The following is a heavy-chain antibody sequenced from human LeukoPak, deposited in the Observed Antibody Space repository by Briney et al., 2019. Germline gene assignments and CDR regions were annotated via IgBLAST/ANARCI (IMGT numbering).Heavy chain of an antibody. Sequence: PGGSLRLSCAASGFTFSSYSMNWVRQAPGKGLEWVSAISGSGGSTYYADSVKGRFTISRDNSKNTLYLQMNSLRAEDTAVYYCAKDTSYDSSGYYPEYFQHWGQGTLVTVSS. J-gene: IGHJ1*01. CDR3: AKDTSYDSSGYYPEYFQH. CDR2: ISGSGGST. CDR1: GFTFSSYS. D-gene: IGHD3-22*01. V-gene: IGHV3-23*01.